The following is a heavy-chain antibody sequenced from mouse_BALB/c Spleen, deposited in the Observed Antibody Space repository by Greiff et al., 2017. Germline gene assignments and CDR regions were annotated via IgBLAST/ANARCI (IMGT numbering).Heavy chain of an antibody. CDR2: IRNKANGYTT. CDR3: ARDKDYDGWFAY. Sequence: EVKLVESGGGLVQPGGSLRLSCATSGFTFTDYYMSWVRQPPGKALEWLGFIRNKANGYTTEYSASVKGRFTISRDNSQSILYLQMNTLRAEDSATYYCARDKDYDGWFAYWGQGTLVTVSA. CDR1: GFTFTDYY. D-gene: IGHD2-4*01. V-gene: IGHV7-3*02. J-gene: IGHJ3*01.